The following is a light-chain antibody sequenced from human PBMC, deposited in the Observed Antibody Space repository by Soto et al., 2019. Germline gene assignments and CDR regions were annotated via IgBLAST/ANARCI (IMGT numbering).Light chain of an antibody. V-gene: IGKV1-39*01. Sequence: IQITPSPSSLSSSVGDRVTIPCRASQSISSYLNWYQQKPGKAPKFLIYAASSLQSGVPSRFSGSGSGTDFTLTISSLQPEDFATYYCQQSDSPLWTFGQGTKVDIK. CDR1: QSISSY. J-gene: IGKJ1*01. CDR3: QQSDSPLWT. CDR2: AAS.